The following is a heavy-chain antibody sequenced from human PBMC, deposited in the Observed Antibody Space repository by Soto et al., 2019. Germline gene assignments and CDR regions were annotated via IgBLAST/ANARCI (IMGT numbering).Heavy chain of an antibody. V-gene: IGHV3-30*18. CDR3: AKDQALRYYYYYYGMDV. D-gene: IGHD2-21*02. J-gene: IGHJ6*02. CDR1: GFTFSSYG. Sequence: GGSLRLSCAASGFTFSSYGMHWVRQAPGKGLEWVAVISYDGSNKYYADSVKGRFTISRDNSKNTLYLQMNSLRAEDTAVYYCAKDQALRYYYYYYGMDVWGQGTTVTVSS. CDR2: ISYDGSNK.